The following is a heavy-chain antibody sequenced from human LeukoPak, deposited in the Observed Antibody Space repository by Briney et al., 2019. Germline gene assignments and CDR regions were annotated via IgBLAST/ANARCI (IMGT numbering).Heavy chain of an antibody. CDR3: AKLDTELYGDYARCGMDV. Sequence: SGGSLRLSCAASGFTFSSYAMSWVRQAPGKGLEWVSAISGSGGSTYYADSVKGWFTISRDNSKNTLYLQMNSLRAEDTAVYYCAKLDTELYGDYARCGMDVWGQGTTVTVSS. CDR1: GFTFSSYA. CDR2: ISGSGGST. J-gene: IGHJ6*02. V-gene: IGHV3-23*01. D-gene: IGHD4-17*01.